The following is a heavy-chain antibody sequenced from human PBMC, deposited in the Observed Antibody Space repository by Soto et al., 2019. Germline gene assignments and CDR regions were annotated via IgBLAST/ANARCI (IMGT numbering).Heavy chain of an antibody. Sequence: QVQLQESGPEVVKPSQTLSLTCSVSGGSITSVGHYWTWIRQPPGKGLEWIGSIYHTGSTYYNKSLRSRLTISIDTSQNQFSLRLNSVTAADTAVYYCARATGALRSRNCDYWGQGRLVTVS. D-gene: IGHD7-27*01. J-gene: IGHJ4*02. CDR2: IYHTGST. V-gene: IGHV4-31*02. CDR1: GGSITSVGHY. CDR3: ARATGALRSRNCDY.